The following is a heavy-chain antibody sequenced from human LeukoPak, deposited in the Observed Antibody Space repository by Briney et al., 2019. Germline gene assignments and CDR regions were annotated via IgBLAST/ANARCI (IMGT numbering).Heavy chain of an antibody. J-gene: IGHJ6*03. CDR2: IYHSGST. Sequence: SETLSLTCTVSGGSISSYYWSWIRQPPGKGLEWIGSIYHSGSTYYNPSLKSRVTISVDTSKNQFSLKLSSVTAADTAVYYCARAALGYYYMDVWGKGTTVTVSS. D-gene: IGHD3-16*01. CDR1: GGSISSYY. CDR3: ARAALGYYYMDV. V-gene: IGHV4-38-2*02.